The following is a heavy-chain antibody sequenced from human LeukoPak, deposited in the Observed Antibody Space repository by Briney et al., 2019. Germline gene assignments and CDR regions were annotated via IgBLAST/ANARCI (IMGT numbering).Heavy chain of an antibody. CDR2: IYHSGST. J-gene: IGHJ4*02. CDR1: GYSISSGYY. V-gene: IGHV4-38-2*02. D-gene: IGHD3-22*01. CDR3: ARDGRYYDSSGYYYEPTGTVDY. Sequence: PSETLSLTCTVSGYSISSGYYWGWIRQPPGKGLEWIGSIYHSGSTYYNPSLKSRVTISVDTSKNQFSLKLSSVTAADTAVYYCARDGRYYDSSGYYYEPTGTVDYWGQGTLVTVSS.